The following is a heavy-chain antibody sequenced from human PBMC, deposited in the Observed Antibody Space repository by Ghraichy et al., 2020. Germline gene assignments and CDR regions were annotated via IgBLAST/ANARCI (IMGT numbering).Heavy chain of an antibody. V-gene: IGHV4-39*01. CDR1: GGSISSSSYY. CDR2: IYYSGST. CDR3: ARRGLLTGWEDNWFDP. Sequence: SETLSLTCTVSGGSISSSSYYWGWIRQPPGKGLEWIGSIYYSGSTYYNPSLKSRVTISVDTSKNQFSLKLSSVTAADTAVYYCARRGLLTGWEDNWFDPWGQGTLVTVSS. D-gene: IGHD1-14*01. J-gene: IGHJ5*02.